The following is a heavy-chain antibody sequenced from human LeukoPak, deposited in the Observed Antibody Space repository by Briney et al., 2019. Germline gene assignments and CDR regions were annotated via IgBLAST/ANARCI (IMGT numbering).Heavy chain of an antibody. CDR3: ARGLLSYYYGMAV. D-gene: IGHD3-10*01. CDR2: ISYDGSNK. V-gene: IGHV3-30-3*01. CDR1: GFTFSTYA. J-gene: IGHJ6*02. Sequence: GGSLRLSCAASGFTFSTYAMHWVRQAPGKGLDWVAVISYDGSNKYYADSVKDRFTISRDNSKNTLYLQMNSLRVEDTAVYYCARGLLSYYYGMAVWGQGTTVTVSS.